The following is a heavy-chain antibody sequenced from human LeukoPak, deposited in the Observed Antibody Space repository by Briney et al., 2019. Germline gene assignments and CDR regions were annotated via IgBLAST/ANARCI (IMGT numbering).Heavy chain of an antibody. D-gene: IGHD2-2*01. CDR2: IIPILGIA. J-gene: IGHJ3*02. CDR1: GGTFSSYA. CDR3: ASRSTLGHDKRGGRAFDI. V-gene: IGHV1-69*04. Sequence: ASVKVSCKASGGTFSSYAISWVRQAPGQGLEWMGRIIPILGIANYAQKFQGRVTITADKSTSTAYMELSSLRSEDTAVYYCASRSTLGHDKRGGRAFDIWGKGTMVTVSS.